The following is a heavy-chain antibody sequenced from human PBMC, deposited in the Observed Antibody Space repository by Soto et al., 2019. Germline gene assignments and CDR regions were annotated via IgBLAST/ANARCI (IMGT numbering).Heavy chain of an antibody. CDR1: GGTFSSYA. CDR3: ARGSLLYFDWAPDAFDI. Sequence: SVKVSCKASGGTFSSYAISWVRQAPGQGLEWMGGIIPIFGTANYAQKFQGRVTITADESTSTAYMELSSLRSEDTAVYYCARGSLLYFDWAPDAFDIWGQGTMVTLSS. D-gene: IGHD3-9*01. V-gene: IGHV1-69*13. J-gene: IGHJ3*02. CDR2: IIPIFGTA.